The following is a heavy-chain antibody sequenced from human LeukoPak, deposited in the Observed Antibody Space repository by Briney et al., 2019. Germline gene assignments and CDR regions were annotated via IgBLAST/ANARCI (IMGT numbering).Heavy chain of an antibody. CDR3: ARDLDYYGSGSYPNWYFDL. CDR1: GGSISSYY. CDR2: IYYSGST. V-gene: IGHV4-59*01. J-gene: IGHJ2*01. Sequence: PSETLSLTCTVSGGSISSYYWSWIRQPPGKGLEWIGYIYYSGSTNYNPSLKSRVTISVDTSKNQFSLKLSSVTAADTAVYYCARDLDYYGSGSYPNWYFDLWGRGTLVTVSS. D-gene: IGHD3-10*01.